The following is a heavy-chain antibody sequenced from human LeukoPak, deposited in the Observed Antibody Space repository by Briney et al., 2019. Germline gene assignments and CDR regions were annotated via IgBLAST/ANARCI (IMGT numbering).Heavy chain of an antibody. CDR3: ARHEVATIPPGYFDY. CDR1: GGSISSYY. D-gene: IGHD5-12*01. CDR2: IYHSGST. Sequence: SETLSLTCTVSGGSISSYYWSWIRQPPGKGLEWIGYIYHSGSTNYNPSLKSRVTISVDTSKNQFSLKLSSVTAADTAVYYCARHEVATIPPGYFDYWGQGTLVTVSS. J-gene: IGHJ4*02. V-gene: IGHV4-59*08.